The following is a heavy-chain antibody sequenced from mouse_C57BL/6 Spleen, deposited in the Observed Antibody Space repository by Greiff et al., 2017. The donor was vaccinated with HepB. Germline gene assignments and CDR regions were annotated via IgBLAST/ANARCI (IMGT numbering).Heavy chain of an antibody. CDR1: GFTFSSYG. CDR2: ISSGGSYT. D-gene: IGHD1-1*01. V-gene: IGHV5-6*01. Sequence: EVKLMESGGDLVKPGGSLKLSCAASGFTFSSYGMSWVRQTPDKRLEWVATISSGGSYTYSPDSVKGRFTISRDNAKNTLYLQMSSLKSEDTAMYYCARQDDYGSSYWYFDVWGTGTTVTVSS. CDR3: ARQDDYGSSYWYFDV. J-gene: IGHJ1*03.